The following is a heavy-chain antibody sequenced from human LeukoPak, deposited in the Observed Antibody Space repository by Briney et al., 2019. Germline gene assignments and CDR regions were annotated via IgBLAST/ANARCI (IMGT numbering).Heavy chain of an antibody. V-gene: IGHV3-30*18. D-gene: IGHD6-13*01. CDR3: AKVLGAAASPNYFDY. CDR1: GFTFSSYG. CDR2: ISYDGSNK. J-gene: IGHJ4*02. Sequence: PGRSLRLSCAASGFTFSSYGMHWVRQAPGKGLEWVAAISYDGSNKYYADSVKGRFAISRDNSKNTLDLQMNSLRAEDTAVYYCAKVLGAAASPNYFDYWGQGALVTVSS.